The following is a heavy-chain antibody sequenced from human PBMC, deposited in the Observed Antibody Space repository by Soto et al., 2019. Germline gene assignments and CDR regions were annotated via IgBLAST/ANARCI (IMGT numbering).Heavy chain of an antibody. V-gene: IGHV3-11*06. Sequence: GGSLRLSCAASGFTFSDYYMSWIRQAPGKGLEWVSYISSSSSYTNYADSVKGRFTISRDNAKNSLYLQMNSLRAEDTAVYYCASYYGSGSYKPNWGQGTLVTVSS. J-gene: IGHJ4*02. D-gene: IGHD3-10*01. CDR1: GFTFSDYY. CDR2: ISSSSSYT. CDR3: ASYYGSGSYKPN.